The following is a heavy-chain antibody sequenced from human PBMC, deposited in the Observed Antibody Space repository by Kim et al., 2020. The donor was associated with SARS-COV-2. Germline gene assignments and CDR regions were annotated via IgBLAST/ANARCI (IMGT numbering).Heavy chain of an antibody. D-gene: IGHD3-22*01. V-gene: IGHV3-7*01. CDR3: VRADSTGYMYFDF. J-gene: IGHJ4*02. Sequence: VSSVKVRFTISGDNAKNSLYLQMSSLRAEDTAVYYCVRADSTGYMYFDFWGQGSVVTVSS.